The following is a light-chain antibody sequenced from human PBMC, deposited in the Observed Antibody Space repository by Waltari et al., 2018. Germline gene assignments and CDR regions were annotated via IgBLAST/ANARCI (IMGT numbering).Light chain of an antibody. CDR2: LGS. CDR1: QSLLHSNGKNY. CDR3: MQALQAPWT. J-gene: IGKJ1*01. Sequence: EIVMTQSPLSLPVTPGEPASISCRSSQSLLHSNGKNYLNWYLQKPGQSPQLLIYLGSERASGVPDRFSGSGSGTDFTLKISRVEAEDVGVYYCMQALQAPWTFGQGTKVEIK. V-gene: IGKV2-28*01.